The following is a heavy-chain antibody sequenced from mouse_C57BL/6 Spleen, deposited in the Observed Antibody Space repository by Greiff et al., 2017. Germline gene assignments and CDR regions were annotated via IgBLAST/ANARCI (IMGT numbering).Heavy chain of an antibody. CDR3: TNYDCDGFAY. Sequence: QVQLQQSGAELVRPGASVTLSCKASGYTFTDYEMHWVKQTPVHGLEWIGAIDPETGGTAYNQKFKGKAILTADKSSSTAYMELRSLTSEDSAVYYCTNYDCDGFAYWGQGTLVTVSA. J-gene: IGHJ3*01. V-gene: IGHV1-15*01. D-gene: IGHD2-4*01. CDR1: GYTFTDYE. CDR2: IDPETGGT.